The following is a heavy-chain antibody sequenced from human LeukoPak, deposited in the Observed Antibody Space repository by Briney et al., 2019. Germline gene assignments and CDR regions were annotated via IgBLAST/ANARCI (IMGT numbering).Heavy chain of an antibody. Sequence: SETLSLTCTVSGYSISSGYYWGWIRQPPGKGLEWIGSIYHSGSTYYNPSLKSRVTISVDTSKNQFSLKLSSVTAADTAVYYCARVIGYNLLGFDYWGQGTLVTVSS. D-gene: IGHD5-24*01. V-gene: IGHV4-38-2*02. CDR3: ARVIGYNLLGFDY. J-gene: IGHJ4*02. CDR1: GYSISSGYY. CDR2: IYHSGST.